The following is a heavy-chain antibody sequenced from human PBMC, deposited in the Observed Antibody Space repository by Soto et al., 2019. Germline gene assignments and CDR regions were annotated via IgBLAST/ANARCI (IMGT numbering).Heavy chain of an antibody. J-gene: IGHJ4*02. CDR1: GFTFSSYA. Sequence: GGSLRLSCAASGFTFSSYAMSWVRQAPEKGLEWVSAISGSGGSTYYADSVKGRFTISRDNSKNTLYLQMNSLRAEDTAVYYCANRPQKSAVAGTGATYWGQGTLVTVSS. CDR2: ISGSGGST. CDR3: ANRPQKSAVAGTGATY. V-gene: IGHV3-23*01. D-gene: IGHD6-19*01.